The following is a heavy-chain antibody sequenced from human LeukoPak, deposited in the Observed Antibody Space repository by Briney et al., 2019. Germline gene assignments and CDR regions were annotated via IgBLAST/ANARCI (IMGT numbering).Heavy chain of an antibody. Sequence: GGSLRLSCAVSGFSFTNTWMTWVRQAPGKGLEWVSGISSSGVNTDYADSVKGRFTILKDSSEKTLYLQMNGLRADDTAVYFCARGRSGYISAYESWGQGTLVIVSS. J-gene: IGHJ5*02. D-gene: IGHD5-12*01. CDR2: ISSSGVNT. CDR1: GFSFTNTW. CDR3: ARGRSGYISAYES. V-gene: IGHV3-23*01.